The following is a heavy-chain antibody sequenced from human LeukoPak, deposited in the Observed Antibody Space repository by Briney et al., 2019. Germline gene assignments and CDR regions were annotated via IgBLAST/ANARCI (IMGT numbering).Heavy chain of an antibody. CDR1: GFTFSSYW. V-gene: IGHV3-7*01. Sequence: GGSLRLSCAASGFTFSSYWMSWVRQAPGKGLEWVSNIKQDGSEKYYVDSVKGRFTIYRDNSKNSLYLQMNSLRAEDTAVYYCARGDSGSYKQLRYYYYLDVWGKGTTVTVSS. CDR3: ARGDSGSYKQLRYYYYLDV. J-gene: IGHJ6*03. CDR2: IKQDGSEK. D-gene: IGHD1-26*01.